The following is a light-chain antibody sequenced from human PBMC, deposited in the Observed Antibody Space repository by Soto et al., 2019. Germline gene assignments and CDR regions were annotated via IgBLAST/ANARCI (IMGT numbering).Light chain of an antibody. CDR3: QQPNSYPPFT. J-gene: IGKJ3*01. CDR2: AVS. CDR1: QAIPSY. Sequence: DIQLTQSPSFLSASVGDSVTITCRASQAIPSYIAWYQQKPGKAPKLLIYAVSTLQSGVPSRFSGRGFGTEFTLTISSLQPEDFATYYCQQPNSYPPFTFGTGTKVDVK. V-gene: IGKV1-9*01.